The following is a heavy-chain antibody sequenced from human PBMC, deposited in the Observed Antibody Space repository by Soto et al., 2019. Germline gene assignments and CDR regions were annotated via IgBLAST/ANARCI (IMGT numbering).Heavy chain of an antibody. D-gene: IGHD3-22*01. J-gene: IGHJ3*02. V-gene: IGHV3-7*04. CDR1: GLTFSISW. CDR2: INPAGNVQ. CDR3: TRGDYYDSSGPFSDAFDI. Sequence: PGGSLRLSCTASGLTFSISWMTWVRQAPGEGLEWVSNINPAGNVQHYADSVKERFAISRDNAKNSLILQMNRLRAEDTAVYYCTRGDYYDSSGPFSDAFDIWGQGTMVTVSS.